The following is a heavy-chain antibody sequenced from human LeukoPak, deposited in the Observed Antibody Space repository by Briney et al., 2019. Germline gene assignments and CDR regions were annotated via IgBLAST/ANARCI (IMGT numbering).Heavy chain of an antibody. Sequence: PGHSLKISSKRSGYRFTSYWIGWVRQLPGKGMEWMGIIYPGDSDTRYSPSFQGQVTISADKSISTAYLQWSSLKASDNAMYYCALMVRGVIVYFGYWGQGTMVTVSS. CDR1: GYRFTSYW. CDR2: IYPGDSDT. D-gene: IGHD3-10*01. J-gene: IGHJ4*02. V-gene: IGHV5-51*03. CDR3: ALMVRGVIVYFGY.